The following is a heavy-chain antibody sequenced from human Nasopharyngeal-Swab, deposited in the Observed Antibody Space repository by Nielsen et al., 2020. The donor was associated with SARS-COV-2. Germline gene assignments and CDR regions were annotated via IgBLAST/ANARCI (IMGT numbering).Heavy chain of an antibody. CDR2: ISYDGSNN. D-gene: IGHD3-3*01. CDR1: GFTFSSYA. J-gene: IGHJ4*02. CDR3: AISIFGVAQNYFDY. Sequence: SLRLSCAASGFTFSSYALHWVRQARVNGLEWVAVISYDGSNNYYADSVKGRFTISRDNSKNTLYLQMNSLRAEDTAVYYCAISIFGVAQNYFDYWGQGTLVTVSS. V-gene: IGHV3-30-3*01.